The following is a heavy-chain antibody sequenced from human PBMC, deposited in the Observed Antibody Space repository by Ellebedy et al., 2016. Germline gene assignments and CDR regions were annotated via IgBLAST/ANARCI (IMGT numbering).Heavy chain of an antibody. V-gene: IGHV3-23*01. Sequence: GGSLRLSCAASGFTFSSYAMTWVRQAPGKGLEWVASISGNGGRTYYSDSVKGRFTISRDNSKNTLSLQMNSLRAEDTALYYCAKVGNYYGSGYYYYYYMDVWGKGSTVTVSS. CDR2: ISGNGGRT. D-gene: IGHD3-10*01. J-gene: IGHJ6*03. CDR1: GFTFSSYA. CDR3: AKVGNYYGSGYYYYYYMDV.